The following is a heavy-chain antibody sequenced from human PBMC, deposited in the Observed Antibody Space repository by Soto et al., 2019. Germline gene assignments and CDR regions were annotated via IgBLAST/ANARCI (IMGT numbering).Heavy chain of an antibody. Sequence: ASEKVSCKASGYTFTSNWIHWARRAPGQGLEWMGVINPSGDITKYAPKFQGRVTMTTDTSTSTIYMDLSSLTSEDTAVYYCARDHSIASSGAWWLDPWGQGTLVTVSS. CDR3: ARDHSIASSGAWWLDP. J-gene: IGHJ5*02. D-gene: IGHD6-13*01. V-gene: IGHV1-46*01. CDR1: GYTFTSNW. CDR2: INPSGDIT.